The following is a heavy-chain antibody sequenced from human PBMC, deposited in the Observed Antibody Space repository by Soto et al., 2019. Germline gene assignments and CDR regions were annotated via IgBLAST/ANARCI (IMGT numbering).Heavy chain of an antibody. D-gene: IGHD3-3*01. CDR2: INPNSGNT. V-gene: IGHV1-8*01. Sequence: ASVKVSCKASGYTFTSYDINWVRQATGEGREWMGWINPNSGNTGYAQKFQGRVTMTRNTAISTAYMELSSLRSEDTAIYYCARGVNFWSGTLDAMDVWGQGTTVTVSS. CDR1: GYTFTSYD. CDR3: ARGVNFWSGTLDAMDV. J-gene: IGHJ6*02.